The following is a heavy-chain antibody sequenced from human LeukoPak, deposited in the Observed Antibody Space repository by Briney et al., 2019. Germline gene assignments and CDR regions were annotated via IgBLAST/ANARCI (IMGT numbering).Heavy chain of an antibody. V-gene: IGHV4-30-2*01. CDR2: IYHSGNT. CDR3: ARDPGGSSGSY. J-gene: IGHJ4*02. Sequence: SETLSLTCTVSGDSISSGDYYWSWIRLPPGKGLEWIGYIYHSGNTYYNSSLKSRVTISVDRSKNRLSLKLNSVTAADTAVYYCARDPGGSSGSYWGQGTLVTVSS. D-gene: IGHD3-10*01. CDR1: GDSISSGDYY.